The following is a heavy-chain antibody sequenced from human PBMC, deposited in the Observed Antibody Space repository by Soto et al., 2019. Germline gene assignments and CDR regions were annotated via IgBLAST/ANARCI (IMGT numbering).Heavy chain of an antibody. Sequence: PGGSLRLSCAASGFTFSSYGMHWVRQAPGKGLEWVAVIWYDGSNKYYADSVKGRFTISRDNSMNTLYLQMNSLRAEDTAVYYYARAHYDYSAPWTFDIWGQGTMVTVSS. CDR3: ARAHYDYSAPWTFDI. CDR2: IWYDGSNK. D-gene: IGHD4-4*01. CDR1: GFTFSSYG. V-gene: IGHV3-33*01. J-gene: IGHJ3*02.